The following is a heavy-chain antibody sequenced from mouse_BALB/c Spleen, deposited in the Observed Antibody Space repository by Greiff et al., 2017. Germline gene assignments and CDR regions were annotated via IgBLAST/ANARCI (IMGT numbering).Heavy chain of an antibody. CDR2: ISSGSSTI. CDR1: GFTFSSFG. J-gene: IGHJ3*01. CDR3: ARSTMITTGGFAY. D-gene: IGHD2-4*01. Sequence: EVKVVESGGGLVQPGGSRKLSCAASGFTFSSFGMHWVRQAPEKGLEWVAYISSGSSTIYYADTVKGRFTISRDNPKNTLFLQMTSLRSEDTAMYYCARSTMITTGGFAYWGQGTLVTVSA. V-gene: IGHV5-17*02.